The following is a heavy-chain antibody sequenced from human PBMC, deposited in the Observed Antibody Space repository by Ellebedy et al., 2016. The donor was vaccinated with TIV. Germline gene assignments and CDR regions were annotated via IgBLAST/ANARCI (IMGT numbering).Heavy chain of an antibody. CDR1: RFAFSNYG. D-gene: IGHD1-26*01. V-gene: IGHV3-30*03. CDR2: ISYDGNRK. Sequence: GESLKISCAASRFAFSNYGMHWVRQAPGKGLEWVAVISYDGNRKYYADSVKGRFTISRDDSRNTLYLQMNSLRAEDTAVYYCSYYTPPSDYWGQGTLVTVSS. CDR3: SYYTPPSDY. J-gene: IGHJ4*02.